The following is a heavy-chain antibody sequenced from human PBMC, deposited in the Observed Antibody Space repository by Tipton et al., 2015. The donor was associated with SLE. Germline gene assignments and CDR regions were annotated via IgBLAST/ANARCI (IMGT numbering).Heavy chain of an antibody. CDR2: IYYSGST. D-gene: IGHD6-13*01. CDR1: GGSISSSSYY. V-gene: IGHV4-39*07. CDR3: ARGRGIAAAVLGAFDI. J-gene: IGHJ3*02. Sequence: TLSLTCTVSGGSISSSSYYWGWIRQPPGKGLEWIGSIYYSGSTHYNPSLKSRVTISVDTSKNPFSLKLSSVTAADTAVYYCARGRGIAAAVLGAFDIWGQGTMVTVSS.